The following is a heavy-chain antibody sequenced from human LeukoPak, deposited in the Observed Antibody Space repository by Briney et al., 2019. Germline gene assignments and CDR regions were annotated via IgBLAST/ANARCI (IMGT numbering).Heavy chain of an antibody. D-gene: IGHD4-23*01. J-gene: IGHJ3*02. V-gene: IGHV4-61*01. CDR3: ARSTVVTLEAFDI. Sequence: SETLSLTCTVSGGSVSSGSYYWSWIRQPPGKGLEWIGYIYYSGSTNYNPSLKSRVTISVDTSKNQFSLKLSSVTAADTAVYYCARSTVVTLEAFDIWGQGTMVTVSP. CDR1: GGSVSSGSYY. CDR2: IYYSGST.